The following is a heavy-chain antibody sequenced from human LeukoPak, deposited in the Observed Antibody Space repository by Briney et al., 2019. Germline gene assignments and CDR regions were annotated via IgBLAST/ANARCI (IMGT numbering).Heavy chain of an antibody. V-gene: IGHV1-2*02. CDR1: GYTFTGYY. Sequence: SVKVSCKASGYTFTGYYVHWVRQAPAQGLERMGWINPNSGGTNYAQKFQGRVTMTRDTSISTAYMELSRLRSDDTAVYYCARMAVAGTYYYYYGMDVWGQGTTVTVSS. CDR2: INPNSGGT. D-gene: IGHD6-19*01. CDR3: ARMAVAGTYYYYYGMDV. J-gene: IGHJ6*02.